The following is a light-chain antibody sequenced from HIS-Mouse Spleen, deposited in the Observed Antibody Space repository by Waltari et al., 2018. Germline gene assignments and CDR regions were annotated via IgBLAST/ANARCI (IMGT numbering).Light chain of an antibody. J-gene: IGLJ3*02. CDR1: SSDVGSYNL. Sequence: QSALTQPASVSGSPGQSITISCTGTSSDVGSYNLVSWYQQHPGKAPELMIYEGSKRPSGVSIRFSGSKSGNTASLTISGLQAEDEADYYCCSYAGSGTWVFGGGTKLTVL. V-gene: IGLV2-23*01. CDR3: CSYAGSGTWV. CDR2: EGS.